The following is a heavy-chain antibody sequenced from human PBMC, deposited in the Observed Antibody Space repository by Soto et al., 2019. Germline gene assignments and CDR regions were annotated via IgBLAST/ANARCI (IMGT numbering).Heavy chain of an antibody. Sequence: QLQLQESGPGLVKPSETLSLTCTVSGGSISSSSYYWGWIRQPPGKGLEWIGSIYYSGSTYYNPSLKSRVTISVDTSKNQFSLKLSSVTAADTAVYDCARHIGRGFWSGYPDNWFDPWGQGTLVTVSS. CDR1: GGSISSSSYY. CDR3: ARHIGRGFWSGYPDNWFDP. CDR2: IYYSGST. V-gene: IGHV4-39*01. J-gene: IGHJ5*02. D-gene: IGHD3-3*01.